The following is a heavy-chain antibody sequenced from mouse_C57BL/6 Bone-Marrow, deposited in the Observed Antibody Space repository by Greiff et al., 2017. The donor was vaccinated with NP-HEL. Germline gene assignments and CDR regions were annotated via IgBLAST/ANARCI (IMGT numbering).Heavy chain of an antibody. Sequence: EVKLVESGGGLVKPGGSLKLSCAASGFTFSSYAMSWVRQTPEKRLEWVATISDGGSYTYYPDNVKGRFTISRDNAKNNLYLQMSHLKSEDTAMYYCAREDYGSSSRFDYWGQGTTLTVSS. CDR2: ISDGGSYT. CDR3: AREDYGSSSRFDY. V-gene: IGHV5-4*01. J-gene: IGHJ2*01. D-gene: IGHD1-1*01. CDR1: GFTFSSYA.